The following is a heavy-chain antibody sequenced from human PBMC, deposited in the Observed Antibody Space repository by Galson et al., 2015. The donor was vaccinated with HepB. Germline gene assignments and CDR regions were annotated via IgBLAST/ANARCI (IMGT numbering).Heavy chain of an antibody. CDR3: ARVRLRYSYYYYGMDV. Sequence: SVKVSCKASGGTFSSYAISWVRQAPGQGLEWMGGIIPIFGTANYAQKFQGRVTITADESTSTAYMELSSLRSEDTAVYYCARVRLRYSYYYYGMDVWGQGTTVTVSS. CDR2: IIPIFGTA. V-gene: IGHV1-69*13. CDR1: GGTFSSYA. D-gene: IGHD3-3*01. J-gene: IGHJ6*02.